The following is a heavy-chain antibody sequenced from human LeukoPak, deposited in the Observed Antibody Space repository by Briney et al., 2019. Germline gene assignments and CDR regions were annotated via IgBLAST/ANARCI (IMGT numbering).Heavy chain of an antibody. CDR1: GFTVSSNY. Sequence: PGGSLRLSCAASGFTVSSNYMSWVRQAPGKGLEWVSAISGSGGSTYYADSVKGRFTISTDNSKNTLYLQMNSLRAEDTAVYYCAXDLRAIVVVVAAYFDYWGQGTLVTVSS. V-gene: IGHV3-23*01. J-gene: IGHJ4*02. CDR3: AXDLRAIVVVVAAYFDY. CDR2: ISGSGGST. D-gene: IGHD2-15*01.